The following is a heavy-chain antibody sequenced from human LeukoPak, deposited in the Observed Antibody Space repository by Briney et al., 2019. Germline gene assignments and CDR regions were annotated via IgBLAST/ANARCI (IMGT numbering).Heavy chain of an antibody. J-gene: IGHJ6*03. V-gene: IGHV4-34*01. CDR1: AESFSGYF. D-gene: IGHD3-16*01. CDR2: INHGGST. Sequence: SETLSLTCSIYAESFSGYFWTWIRQPPGKGLEWIGEINHGGSTNYNPSLKSRVTISVDTSKNQFSLKLSSVTAADTAVYYCARETSQKGAHYMDVWGKGTTVTISS. CDR3: ARETSQKGAHYMDV.